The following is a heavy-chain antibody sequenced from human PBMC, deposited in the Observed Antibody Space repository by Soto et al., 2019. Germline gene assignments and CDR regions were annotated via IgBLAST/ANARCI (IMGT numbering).Heavy chain of an antibody. Sequence: KVSCKASGGTFSSYAISWVRQAPGQGLEWMGGIIPIFGTANYAQKFQGRVTITADESTSTAYMELSSLRSEDTAVYYCARAADYYDSSGYYWYDYWGQGTLVTVSS. CDR2: IIPIFGTA. V-gene: IGHV1-69*01. CDR1: GGTFSSYA. CDR3: ARAADYYDSSGYYWYDY. D-gene: IGHD3-22*01. J-gene: IGHJ4*02.